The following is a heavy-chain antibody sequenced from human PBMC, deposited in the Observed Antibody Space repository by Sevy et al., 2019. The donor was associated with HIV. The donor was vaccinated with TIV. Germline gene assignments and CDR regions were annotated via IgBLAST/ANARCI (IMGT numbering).Heavy chain of an antibody. Sequence: SETLSLTCTVSGGSISSGGYYWSWIRQHPGKGLEWIGYIYYSGSTYHNPSLKSRVTISVDTSKNQFSLKLSSVTAADTAVYYCARENCSGGSCSQYNWFDPWGQGTLVTVSS. CDR1: GGSISSGGYY. CDR2: IYYSGST. CDR3: ARENCSGGSCSQYNWFDP. J-gene: IGHJ5*02. V-gene: IGHV4-31*03. D-gene: IGHD2-15*01.